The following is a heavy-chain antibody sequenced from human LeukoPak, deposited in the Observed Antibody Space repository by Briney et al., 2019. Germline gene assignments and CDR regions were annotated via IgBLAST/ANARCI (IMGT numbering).Heavy chain of an antibody. CDR3: ARESGFGELFPFAFDY. D-gene: IGHD3-10*01. Sequence: GGSLRLSCAASGFSVSNNYMSWVRQAPGRGLEWVSVMYSGGNTDYADSVKGRFTISRDNSRDPLYLQMNSLRVEDTAVYFCARESGFGELFPFAFDYWGQGALVTVAS. CDR2: MYSGGNT. CDR1: GFSVSNNY. J-gene: IGHJ4*02. V-gene: IGHV3-66*01.